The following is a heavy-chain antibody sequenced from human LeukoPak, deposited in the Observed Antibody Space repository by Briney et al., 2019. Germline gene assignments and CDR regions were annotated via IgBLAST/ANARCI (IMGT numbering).Heavy chain of an antibody. CDR1: GVTIRGSA. Sequence: GGSLRLSCAASGVTIRGSAKNWVRQAPGTGLELDSYISSSCSTIYYADSVMGRFTISRDNAKNSLYLQMNSLRAEDTAVYYCARDSSWFGELLYVPSHAFGIWGQGTMVSVSS. V-gene: IGHV3-48*04. J-gene: IGHJ3*02. CDR2: ISSSCSTI. D-gene: IGHD3-10*01. CDR3: ARDSSWFGELLYVPSHAFGI.